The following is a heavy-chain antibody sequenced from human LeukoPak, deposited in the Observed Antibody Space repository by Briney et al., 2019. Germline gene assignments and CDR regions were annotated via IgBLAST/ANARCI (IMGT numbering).Heavy chain of an antibody. V-gene: IGHV4-59*08. Sequence: SETLSLTCTVSGGSISSYYWSWIRQPPGKGLEWIGYTYYSGSTNYNPSLKSRVTISVDTSKNQFSLKLSSVTAADTAVYYCASTAYCGGDCYPDIFDYWGQGTLVTVSS. J-gene: IGHJ4*02. CDR3: ASTAYCGGDCYPDIFDY. CDR1: GGSISSYY. CDR2: TYYSGST. D-gene: IGHD2-21*02.